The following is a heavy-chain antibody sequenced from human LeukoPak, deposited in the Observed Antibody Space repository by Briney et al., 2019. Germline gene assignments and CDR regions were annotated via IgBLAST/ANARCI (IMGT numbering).Heavy chain of an antibody. CDR1: GGTFSSYA. CDR3: AREASSWYVPIDY. Sequence: ASVKVSCKSSGGTFSSYAISGVRQPPGRGLEGMGRINPNSGGTNYAQKFQGRVTMTRDTSINTAYMELSRLRSDDTAVYYCAREASSWYVPIDYWGQGTLVTVSS. CDR2: INPNSGGT. D-gene: IGHD6-13*01. V-gene: IGHV1-2*06. J-gene: IGHJ4*02.